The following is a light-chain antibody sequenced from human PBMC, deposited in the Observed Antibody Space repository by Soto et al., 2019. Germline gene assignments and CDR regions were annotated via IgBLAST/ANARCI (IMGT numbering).Light chain of an antibody. V-gene: IGKV1-5*03. J-gene: IGKJ2*01. Sequence: DIQMTQSPSTLSASVGDRVTITCRASESINSWMAWYQQKPGKAPKLLMYQASSLESGVPSRFSGSGSGTEFTLTINSLQPDDFATYYCQQYKTYSPYTFGQGTKLEIK. CDR3: QQYKTYSPYT. CDR1: ESINSW. CDR2: QAS.